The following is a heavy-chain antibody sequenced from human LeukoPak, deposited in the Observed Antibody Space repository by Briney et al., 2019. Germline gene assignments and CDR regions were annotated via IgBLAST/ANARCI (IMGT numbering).Heavy chain of an antibody. V-gene: IGHV4-34*01. CDR3: ARTQDYGDYIDY. CDR1: GGSFSGYY. D-gene: IGHD4-17*01. J-gene: IGHJ4*02. Sequence: PSETLSLTCAVYGGSFSGYYWSWIRQPPGEGLEWIGEINHSGSTNYNPSLKSRVTISVDTSKNQFSLKLSSVTAADTAVYYCARTQDYGDYIDYWGQGTLVTVSS. CDR2: INHSGST.